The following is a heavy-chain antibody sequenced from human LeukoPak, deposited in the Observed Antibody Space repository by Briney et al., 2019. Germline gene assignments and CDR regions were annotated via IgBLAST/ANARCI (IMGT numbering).Heavy chain of an antibody. J-gene: IGHJ4*02. V-gene: IGHV3-21*01. CDR3: ARDYTGDCSRSTCPSPFDY. Sequence: GGSLRLSCAASGLTFSRYDMSWVRQAPGKGLEWISSISTTRSSIYYAASVRGRFTISRDNAQNSVYLQMNSLKAEDAAVYYCARDYTGDCSRSTCPSPFDYWGQGALVTVSS. CDR1: GLTFSRYD. CDR2: ISTTRSSI. D-gene: IGHD2-2*01.